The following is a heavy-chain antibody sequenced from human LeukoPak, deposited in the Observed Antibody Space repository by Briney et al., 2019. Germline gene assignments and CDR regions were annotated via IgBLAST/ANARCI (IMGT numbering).Heavy chain of an antibody. CDR3: ARVKGYCSSTSRRVGVVPRWLWAFDI. D-gene: IGHD2-2*01. CDR1: GGSFSGYY. J-gene: IGHJ3*02. Sequence: SETLSLTCAVYGGSFSGYYWSWIRQPPGKGLEWIGEINHSGSTNYNPSLKSRVTISVDTSKNQFSLKLSSVTAADTAVYYCARVKGYCSSTSRRVGVVPRWLWAFDIWGRGTMVTVSS. CDR2: INHSGST. V-gene: IGHV4-34*01.